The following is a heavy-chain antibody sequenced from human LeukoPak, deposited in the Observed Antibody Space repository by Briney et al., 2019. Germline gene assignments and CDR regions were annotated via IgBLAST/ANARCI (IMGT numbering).Heavy chain of an antibody. CDR3: AKDPHSLGHSPEYYFDY. Sequence: PGGSLRLFCAASGFTFSSYAMSWVRQAPGKGLEWVSAIGGSGGSTYYADSVKGRFTISRDNSENSLYVQMNSQRAEDTAVYYRAKDPHSLGHSPEYYFDYWGQGTLVTVSS. D-gene: IGHD1-26*01. CDR2: IGGSGGST. V-gene: IGHV3-23*01. CDR1: GFTFSSYA. J-gene: IGHJ4*02.